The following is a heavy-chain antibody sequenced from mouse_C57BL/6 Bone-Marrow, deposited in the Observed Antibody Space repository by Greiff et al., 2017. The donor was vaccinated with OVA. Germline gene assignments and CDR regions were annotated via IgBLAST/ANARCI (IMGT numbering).Heavy chain of an antibody. J-gene: IGHJ2*01. CDR3: ARKSYYDYDVGDFGY. CDR1: GYSFTSNY. CDR2: IYPGSGNT. D-gene: IGHD2-4*01. V-gene: IGHV1-66*01. Sequence: QVQLQQSGPELVKPGASVKISCKASGYSFTSNYIHWVKQRPGQGLEWIGWIYPGSGNTKYNEKFKGKATLTADTSSSTAYMQLSSLTSEDSAVYYCARKSYYDYDVGDFGYWGQSTTLTVSS.